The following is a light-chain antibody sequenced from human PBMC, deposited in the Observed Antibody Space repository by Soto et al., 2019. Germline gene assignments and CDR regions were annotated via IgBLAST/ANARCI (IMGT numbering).Light chain of an antibody. CDR1: QSLTSSY. V-gene: IGKV3-20*01. CDR2: GAS. CDR3: QQYGTSPRT. Sequence: EIVLTQSPGTLSLSPGERATLSCRASQSLTSSYLAWYQQKPGQAPRLLIYGASSRATGVPDRFSGSGSGTDFTLTISRLEPEDFAVYYCQQYGTSPRTFVQGTKVEIK. J-gene: IGKJ1*01.